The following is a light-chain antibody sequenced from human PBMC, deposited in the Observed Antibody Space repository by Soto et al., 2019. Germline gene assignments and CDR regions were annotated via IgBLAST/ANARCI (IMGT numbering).Light chain of an antibody. CDR1: SSNIGNNY. J-gene: IGLJ2*01. Sequence: QSVLTQPPSVSAAPGQKVTISCSGSSSNIGNNYVSWYQQVSGTAPKVLIYDNYKRPSGIPDRFSGSKSGTSATLGITGLQTGDEADYYCGTWDSSLSAVVFGGGTKLTVL. CDR3: GTWDSSLSAVV. CDR2: DNY. V-gene: IGLV1-51*01.